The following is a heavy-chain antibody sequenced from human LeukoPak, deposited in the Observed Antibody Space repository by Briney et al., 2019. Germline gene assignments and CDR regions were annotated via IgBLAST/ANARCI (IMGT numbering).Heavy chain of an antibody. Sequence: SETLSLTCAVSGGSISSSNWWSWVRQPPGKGLEWIGEINHSGSTNYNPSLKSRVTISVDTSKNQFSLKLSSVTAADTAVYYCARRAYWGQGTLVTASS. J-gene: IGHJ4*02. CDR1: GGSISSSNW. V-gene: IGHV4-4*02. CDR2: INHSGST. CDR3: ARRAY.